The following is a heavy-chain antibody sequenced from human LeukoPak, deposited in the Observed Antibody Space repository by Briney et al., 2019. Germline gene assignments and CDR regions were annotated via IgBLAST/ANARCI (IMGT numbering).Heavy chain of an antibody. V-gene: IGHV4-39*01. CDR2: LFHSGTT. J-gene: IGHJ4*02. CDR1: GDSISTNLYY. D-gene: IGHD6-6*01. Sequence: PSETLSLTCTVSGDSISTNLYYWGWIRQPPGKGLEWIGNLFHSGTTYYNPSLKSRVSISVDTSKNQFSLKLNSVPGGDTAVYYCARQGYGRSSFFDHWGQGTLVTVSS. CDR3: ARQGYGRSSFFDH.